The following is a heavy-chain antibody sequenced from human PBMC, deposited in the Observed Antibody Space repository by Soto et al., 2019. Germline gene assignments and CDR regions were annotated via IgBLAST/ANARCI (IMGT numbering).Heavy chain of an antibody. CDR3: ARDLTARYIVVEAPTLDY. D-gene: IGHD2-15*01. J-gene: IGHJ4*02. Sequence: GGSLRLSCAASGFTFSSYGMHWVRQSPGKGLEWVAVIWYDGSNKFYADSVKGRFTVSRENSKNTLSLQMNNLRAEDTAVYYCARDLTARYIVVEAPTLDYWGQGTLVTVSS. CDR1: GFTFSSYG. V-gene: IGHV3-33*01. CDR2: IWYDGSNK.